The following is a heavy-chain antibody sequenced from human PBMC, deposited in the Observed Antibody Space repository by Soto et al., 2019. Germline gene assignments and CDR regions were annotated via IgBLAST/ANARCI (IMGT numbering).Heavy chain of an antibody. Sequence: GGSLRLSCAASGFTVSSNYMSWVRQAPGKGLEWVSVIYSGGSTYYADSVKGRFTISRGNSKNTLYLQMNSLRAEDTAVYYCARDYYGSGSWYYGMDVWGQGTTVTVSS. J-gene: IGHJ6*02. CDR3: ARDYYGSGSWYYGMDV. CDR2: IYSGGST. D-gene: IGHD3-10*01. V-gene: IGHV3-53*01. CDR1: GFTVSSNY.